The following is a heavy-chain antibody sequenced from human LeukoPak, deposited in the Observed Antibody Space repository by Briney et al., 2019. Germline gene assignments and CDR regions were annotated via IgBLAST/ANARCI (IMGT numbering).Heavy chain of an antibody. V-gene: IGHV4-31*03. CDR3: ARSWDTAMVPFDY. J-gene: IGHJ4*02. CDR1: GGSISSGGYF. Sequence: SETLSLTCTVSGGSISSGGYFWSWIRQQPGKGLEWIGYIYYSGYTSYNPSLKSRVTISVDTSKNHFSLKLSSVTAADTAVYYCARSWDTAMVPFDYWGQGTPVTVSS. CDR2: IYYSGYT. D-gene: IGHD5-18*01.